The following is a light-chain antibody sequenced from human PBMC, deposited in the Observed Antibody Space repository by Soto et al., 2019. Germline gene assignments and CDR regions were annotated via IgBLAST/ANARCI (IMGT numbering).Light chain of an antibody. J-gene: IGLJ1*01. CDR2: DDT. CDR3: QVWDLTTSHPV. Sequence: SSELTQPPSVSVAQGQTATITCGGTDIGGKSVHWYQQRPGQAPVVVVYDDTDRPSGIPERFSGSNIGGTATLTISRVEVGDEADYHCQVWDLTTSHPVFGPGTKLTVL. V-gene: IGLV3-21*02. CDR1: DIGGKS.